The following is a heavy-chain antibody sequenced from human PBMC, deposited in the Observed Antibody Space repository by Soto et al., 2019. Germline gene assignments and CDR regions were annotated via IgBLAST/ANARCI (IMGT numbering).Heavy chain of an antibody. J-gene: IGHJ4*02. Sequence: SETLSLTCTVSGGSFSTYYWTWIRQPPGKGLEWIGYIDYSGSTNYNPSLKSRVTISVDTSRRQFSLKLSSVTAADTAVYYCARLTRGYFPDYWGQGTLVTVS. D-gene: IGHD6-13*01. CDR2: IDYSGST. CDR1: GGSFSTYY. V-gene: IGHV4-59*08. CDR3: ARLTRGYFPDY.